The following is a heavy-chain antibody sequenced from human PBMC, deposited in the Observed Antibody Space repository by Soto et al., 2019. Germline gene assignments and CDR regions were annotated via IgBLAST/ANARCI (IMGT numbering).Heavy chain of an antibody. CDR2: ISYDGSNK. Sequence: QVQLVESGGGVVQPGRSLRLSCAASGFTFSSYAMHWVRQAPGKGLEWVAVISYDGSNKYYADSVKGRFTISRDNSKNTLYLQMNSLRAEDTAVYYCARDSSLYSSSGYDYFDYWGQGTLVTVSS. D-gene: IGHD3-22*01. CDR3: ARDSSLYSSSGYDYFDY. V-gene: IGHV3-30-3*01. J-gene: IGHJ4*02. CDR1: GFTFSSYA.